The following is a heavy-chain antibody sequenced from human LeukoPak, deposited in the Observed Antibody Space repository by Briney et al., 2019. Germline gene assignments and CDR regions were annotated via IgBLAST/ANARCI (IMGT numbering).Heavy chain of an antibody. D-gene: IGHD2-2*01. J-gene: IGHJ6*03. CDR1: GFTFGDYV. CDR3: ASQISEDLGYCSSTSCYYYYYMDV. V-gene: IGHV3-66*04. CDR2: IYSGGST. Sequence: GGSLRLSCITSGFTFGDYVMSWVRQAPGKGLEWVSVIYSGGSTYYADSVKGRFTISRDNSKNTLYLQMNSLRAEDTAVYYCASQISEDLGYCSSTSCYYYYYMDVWGKGTTVTISS.